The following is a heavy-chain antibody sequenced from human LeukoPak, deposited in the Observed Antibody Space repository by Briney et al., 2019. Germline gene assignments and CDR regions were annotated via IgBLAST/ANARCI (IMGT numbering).Heavy chain of an antibody. D-gene: IGHD3-22*01. CDR2: INHSGST. V-gene: IGHV4-34*01. CDR1: GGSFSGYY. Sequence: SETLSLTCAVYGGSFSGYYWSWIRQPPGKGLEWIGEINHSGSTNYNPSLKGRVTISVDTSKNQFSLRLSSVTAADTAVYYCARVDYDSSGYYLDYWGQGTLVTVSS. J-gene: IGHJ4*02. CDR3: ARVDYDSSGYYLDY.